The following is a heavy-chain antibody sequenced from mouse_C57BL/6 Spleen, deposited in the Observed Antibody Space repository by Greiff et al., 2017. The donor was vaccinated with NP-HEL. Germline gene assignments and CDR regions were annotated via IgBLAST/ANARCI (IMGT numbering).Heavy chain of an antibody. Sequence: QVQLQQSGPELVKPGASVKISCKASGYAFSSSWMNWVKQRPGKGLEWIGRIYPGDGDTNYNGKFKGKATLTADKSSSTAYMQLSSLTSEDSAVYFCARSPLYYGYDWFAYWGQGTLVTVSA. J-gene: IGHJ3*01. V-gene: IGHV1-82*01. CDR3: ARSPLYYGYDWFAY. CDR2: IYPGDGDT. D-gene: IGHD2-2*01. CDR1: GYAFSSSW.